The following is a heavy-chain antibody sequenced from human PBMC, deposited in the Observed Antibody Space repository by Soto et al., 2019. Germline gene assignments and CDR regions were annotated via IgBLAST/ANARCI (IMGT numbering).Heavy chain of an antibody. CDR1: GFTFSSYA. V-gene: IGHV3-30-3*01. J-gene: IGHJ6*01. Sequence: QVQLVESGGGVVQPGRSLRLSCAASGFTFSSYAMHWVRQAPGKGLEWVAVISYDGSNKYYADSVKGRFTISRDNSKNTLYLQMNSLRAEDTAVYYCARDAEYCISTSCYGESIGYYYYGMDVW. CDR2: ISYDGSNK. D-gene: IGHD2-2*01. CDR3: ARDAEYCISTSCYGESIGYYYYGMDV.